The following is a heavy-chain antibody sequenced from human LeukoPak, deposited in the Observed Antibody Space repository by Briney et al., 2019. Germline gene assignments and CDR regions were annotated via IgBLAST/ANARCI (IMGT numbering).Heavy chain of an antibody. CDR3: VRVRDGYSL. D-gene: IGHD5-24*01. CDR1: GFTFDDYG. Sequence: PGGSLRLSCVASGFTFDDYGMSWVRQAPGKGPEWVSGINWNGGSTGYADSVKGRFTISRDNAKNSLYLQMNSLRVEDTALYYCVRVRDGYSLGGQGTLVTVSS. V-gene: IGHV3-20*04. J-gene: IGHJ4*02. CDR2: INWNGGST.